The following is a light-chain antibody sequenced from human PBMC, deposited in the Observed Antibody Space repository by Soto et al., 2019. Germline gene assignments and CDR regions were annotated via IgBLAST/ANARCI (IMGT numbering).Light chain of an antibody. J-gene: IGKJ1*01. Sequence: DIVLTQSPDPLSLSPGERATLSCRSSQTVTSGYLAWYQQKTGQAPRLIIYDASNRATGIPARFSGSGSGTDLTLTIGSLEPEDFSVYYCQQRSNWPPWTLGQGTKVDIK. CDR1: QTVTSGY. CDR3: QQRSNWPPWT. CDR2: DAS. V-gene: IGKV3-11*01.